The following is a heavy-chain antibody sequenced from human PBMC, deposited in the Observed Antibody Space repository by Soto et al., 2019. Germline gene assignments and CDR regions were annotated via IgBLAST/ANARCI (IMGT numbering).Heavy chain of an antibody. J-gene: IGHJ6*02. Sequence: EVQLVESGGGLVQPGGSLRLSCAASGFTFSSYSMNWVRQAPGKGLEWVSYISSSSSTIYYADSVKGRFTISRDNAKNSLYLQMNSLRDEDTAVYYCVRNREYDFWSGFSHYYGMDVWGQGTTVTVSS. CDR3: VRNREYDFWSGFSHYYGMDV. CDR2: ISSSSSTI. CDR1: GFTFSSYS. D-gene: IGHD3-3*01. V-gene: IGHV3-48*02.